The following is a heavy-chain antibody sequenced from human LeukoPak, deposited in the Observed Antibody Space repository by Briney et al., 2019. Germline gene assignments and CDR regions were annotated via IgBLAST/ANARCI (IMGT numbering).Heavy chain of an antibody. J-gene: IGHJ5*02. CDR1: GYSISSGYY. V-gene: IGHV4-38-2*02. D-gene: IGHD2-15*01. CDR3: ARDRLYCSVRSFYLNWFDP. CDR2: IYHSGST. Sequence: PSETLSLTCAVSGYSISSGYYWGWIRQPPGKGLEWIGSIYHSGSTYYNPSLKSRVTISVDTSKNQFSLKLSSVTAADTAVYYCARDRLYCSVRSFYLNWFDPWGQGTLVTVSS.